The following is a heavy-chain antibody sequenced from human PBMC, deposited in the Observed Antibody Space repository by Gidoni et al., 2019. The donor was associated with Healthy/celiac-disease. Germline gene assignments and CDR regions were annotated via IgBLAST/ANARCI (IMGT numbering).Heavy chain of an antibody. CDR2: IYYSGST. CDR3: ARLGCTGGVCYDYFDY. J-gene: IGHJ4*02. Sequence: QLQLQESGPGLVKPSETLSLTCTVSGGSISSSSYYWGWIRQPPGKGLEWIGSIYYSGSTYYNPSLKSRVTISVDTSKNQFSLKLSSVTAADTAVYCCARLGCTGGVCYDYFDYWGQGTLVTVSS. D-gene: IGHD2-8*02. CDR1: GGSISSSSYY. V-gene: IGHV4-39*01.